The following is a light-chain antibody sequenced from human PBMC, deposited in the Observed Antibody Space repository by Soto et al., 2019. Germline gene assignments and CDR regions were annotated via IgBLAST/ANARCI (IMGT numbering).Light chain of an antibody. CDR2: EVS. CDR3: SSYTSTNTYV. Sequence: QSALTQPASVSGSPGQSIAISCTGTSSDVGGYTYVTWYQQNPGKAPKVLFYEVSNRFSGVSDRFSGTKAGNTTSLTISGLQAEDEAEYFCSSYTSTNTYVFGSGTKVTVL. V-gene: IGLV2-14*01. J-gene: IGLJ1*01. CDR1: SSDVGGYTY.